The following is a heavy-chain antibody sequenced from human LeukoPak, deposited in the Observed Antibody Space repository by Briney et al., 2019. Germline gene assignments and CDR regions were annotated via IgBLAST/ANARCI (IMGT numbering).Heavy chain of an antibody. D-gene: IGHD2-2*01. CDR3: ARDGGYCSSTSCYLSWFDP. J-gene: IGHJ5*02. V-gene: IGHV4-59*12. Sequence: NASETLSLTCTVSGDSINDYYWSWIRQPPGNRLEWIGWIYYSGSTMYSPSLESGVTISLDTSRTQFSLDLNSVTAADTAVYYCARDGGYCSSTSCYLSWFDPWGQGTLVTVSS. CDR2: IYYSGST. CDR1: GDSINDYY.